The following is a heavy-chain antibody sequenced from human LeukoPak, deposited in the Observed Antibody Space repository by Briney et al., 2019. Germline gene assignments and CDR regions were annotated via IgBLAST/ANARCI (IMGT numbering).Heavy chain of an antibody. Sequence: SETLSLTCRVSGSSINSGSNYWGWIRQPPGKTLEWIGSIYSSGSTYYNPSLKSRVIIMIDTPKNHFSLNVNSLTAADTAVYYCARNGYYCIDVWGKGTTVTVSS. CDR2: IYSSGST. CDR3: ARNGYYCIDV. CDR1: GSSINSGSNY. V-gene: IGHV4-39*07. J-gene: IGHJ6*03. D-gene: IGHD2-8*01.